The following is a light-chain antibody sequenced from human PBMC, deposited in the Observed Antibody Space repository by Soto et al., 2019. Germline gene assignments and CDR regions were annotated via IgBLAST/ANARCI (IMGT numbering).Light chain of an antibody. Sequence: QSALTQSPSASGTPGQRVTISCSGSSSNIGSNYVYWYQQLPGAAPKLLMHSNNLRPSGVPERISGSKFGTAASLAISGLRSEDEAVYYCASWDDRLGAVIFGGGTKVTVL. CDR2: SNN. CDR3: ASWDDRLGAVI. V-gene: IGLV1-47*02. J-gene: IGLJ2*01. CDR1: SSNIGSNY.